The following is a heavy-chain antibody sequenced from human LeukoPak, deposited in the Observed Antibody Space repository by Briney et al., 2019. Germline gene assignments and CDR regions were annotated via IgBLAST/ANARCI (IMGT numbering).Heavy chain of an antibody. V-gene: IGHV3-74*01. Sequence: PGGSLRLSCAASGFTFSSYWMHWVRQAPGKGLVWVSRINSDGSSTSYADSVKGRFTISRDNSKNTVYLQTNSLRAEDTAVYYCAKGEGWQQPYYYYMDVWGKGTTVTVSS. D-gene: IGHD6-13*01. J-gene: IGHJ6*03. CDR3: AKGEGWQQPYYYYMDV. CDR1: GFTFSSYW. CDR2: INSDGSST.